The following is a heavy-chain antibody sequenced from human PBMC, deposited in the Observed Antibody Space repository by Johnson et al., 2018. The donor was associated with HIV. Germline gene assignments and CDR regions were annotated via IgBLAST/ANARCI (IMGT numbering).Heavy chain of an antibody. J-gene: IGHJ3*02. V-gene: IGHV3-30*02. CDR1: GFTFSNYG. Sequence: QVQLVESGGGVVQPGGSLRLSCAASGFTFSNYGMHWVRQAPGKGLEWVAFIRYDESNKYYADSLKGRFTISRDNSKNTLYLQMNSLKTEDTAVYYCTTDQLQQLVHDAFDIWGQGTMVTVSS. CDR3: TTDQLQQLVHDAFDI. CDR2: IRYDESNK. D-gene: IGHD6-13*01.